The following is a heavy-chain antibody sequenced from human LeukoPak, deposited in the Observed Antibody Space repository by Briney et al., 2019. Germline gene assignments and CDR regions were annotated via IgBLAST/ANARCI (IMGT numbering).Heavy chain of an antibody. CDR3: ARGSSHGFDY. CDR2: IDWDDDK. Sequence: SGPALVKPTQTLTLTCTFSGFSLTTSGMCVSWIRQPPGKALEWLALIDWDDDKSYSTPLKTRLTLSKDTSKNQVVLTMTNMDPVDTATYYCARGSSHGFDYWGQGTLVTVSS. V-gene: IGHV2-70*01. J-gene: IGHJ4*02. CDR1: GFSLTTSGMC.